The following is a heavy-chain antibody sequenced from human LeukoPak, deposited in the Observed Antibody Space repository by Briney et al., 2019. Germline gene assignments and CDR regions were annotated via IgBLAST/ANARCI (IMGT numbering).Heavy chain of an antibody. CDR3: AKDDLPPPDIVVVVAATLTGNPYYYGMDV. Sequence: GGSLRLSCAASGFTFSSYAMSWVRQAPGKGLEWVSAISGSGGSTYYADSVKGRFTISRDNSKNTLYLQMNSLRAEDTAVYYCAKDDLPPPDIVVVVAATLTGNPYYYGMDVWGQGTTVTVSS. CDR1: GFTFSSYA. D-gene: IGHD2-15*01. J-gene: IGHJ6*02. CDR2: ISGSGGST. V-gene: IGHV3-23*01.